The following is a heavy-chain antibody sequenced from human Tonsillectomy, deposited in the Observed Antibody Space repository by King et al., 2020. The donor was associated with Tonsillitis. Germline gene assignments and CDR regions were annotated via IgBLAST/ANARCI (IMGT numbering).Heavy chain of an antibody. J-gene: IGHJ4*02. D-gene: IGHD2-2*01. CDR1: GFSFSTYG. Sequence: VKLVESGGGLVQPGGSLRLSCAASGFSFSTYGMNWVRQAPGKGLEWISYISISSSTLYYADSVKGRFTISRDNAKNSLYLQMNSLRAEDTAVYYCAREFCSSARCYPGYYFDYWGQGSLVTVSS. CDR2: ISISSSTL. CDR3: AREFCSSARCYPGYYFDY. V-gene: IGHV3-48*01.